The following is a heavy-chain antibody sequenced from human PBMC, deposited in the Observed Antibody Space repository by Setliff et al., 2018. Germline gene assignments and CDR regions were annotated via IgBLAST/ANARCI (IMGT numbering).Heavy chain of an antibody. CDR3: VRDAGDGYGVDAYAGGGFDI. V-gene: IGHV4-39*02. CDR2: IFYSGRT. J-gene: IGHJ3*02. CDR1: GASITNINYY. D-gene: IGHD4-17*01. Sequence: SETLSLTCTVSGASITNINYYWGLIRQPPGKGLEWIGSIFYSGRTFYNPSLKSRVTISVDTSRKQFSLKLTSVTAADTAVYYCVRDAGDGYGVDAYAGGGFDIWGQGTMVTVSS.